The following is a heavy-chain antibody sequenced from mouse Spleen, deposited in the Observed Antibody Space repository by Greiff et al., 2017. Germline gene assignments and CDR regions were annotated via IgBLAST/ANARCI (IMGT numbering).Heavy chain of an antibody. CDR1: GFTFSDYY. J-gene: IGHJ4*01. CDR2: INYDGSST. Sequence: EVKLMESEGGLVQPGSSMKLSCTASGFTFSDYYMAWVRQVLAKGLEWVANINYDGSSTYYLDSLKSRFIITRDNAKNILYLQLSSLKSEDTATYYCAREESLDMDYWGQGTSVTVSS. D-gene: IGHD6-2*01. CDR3: AREESLDMDY. V-gene: IGHV5-16*01.